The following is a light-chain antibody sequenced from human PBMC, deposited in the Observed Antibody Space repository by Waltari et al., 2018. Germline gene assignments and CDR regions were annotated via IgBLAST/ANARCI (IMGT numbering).Light chain of an antibody. V-gene: IGLV2-23*01. J-gene: IGLJ3*02. CDR1: SSDVGTYNL. Sequence: QSALTQPASVSGSPGQSIPTSCTGTSSDVGTYNLVSWYQQPPGKAPKLLIYEGSKRPSGVSDRFSGSRSGNTASLTISGLQADDEGYYYCCSYAGGRTWVFGGGTKLTVL. CDR2: EGS. CDR3: CSYAGGRTWV.